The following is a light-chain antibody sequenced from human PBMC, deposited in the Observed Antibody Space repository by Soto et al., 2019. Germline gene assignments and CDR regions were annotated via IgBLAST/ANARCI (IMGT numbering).Light chain of an antibody. CDR2: DAS. Sequence: DIQMNQSPATLSASVGDRVTITCRASQSISSWLAWFQQKPGKAPKVLIYDASSLESGVPSRFSGSGSGTEFTLSITSLQPDDFATYYCQQCFWHWTFGQGTNVDI. CDR1: QSISSW. CDR3: QQCFWHWT. J-gene: IGKJ1*01. V-gene: IGKV1-5*01.